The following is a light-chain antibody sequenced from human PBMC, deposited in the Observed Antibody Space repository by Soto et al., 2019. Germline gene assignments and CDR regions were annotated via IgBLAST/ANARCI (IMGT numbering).Light chain of an antibody. CDR3: SSDTSTSAVL. CDR1: SSDVGGYNY. J-gene: IGLJ2*01. V-gene: IGLV2-14*01. Sequence: QSALTQPASVSGSPGQPITISCTGTSSDVGGYNYVSWYQQHPGKAPKLMIYEVSNRPSGVSNRFSGSKSGNTASLTISGLQAEDEADYYCSSDTSTSAVLFGGGTKLTVL. CDR2: EVS.